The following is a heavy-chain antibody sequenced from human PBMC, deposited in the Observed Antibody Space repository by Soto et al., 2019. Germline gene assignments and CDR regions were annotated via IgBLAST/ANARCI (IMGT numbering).Heavy chain of an antibody. J-gene: IGHJ4*02. Sequence: QVQLVQSGAEVKKPGSSVKVSCKASGFTFSTYTITWVRQAPGQGLEWMGKIIPIVDIANYAQKFQGRVTITEDKSRSTAYMELSSLSSEDTAVYYAARDYYYGSGSSMDIFDYWGQGTLVTVSS. CDR2: IIPIVDIA. D-gene: IGHD3-10*01. V-gene: IGHV1-69*02. CDR1: GFTFSTYT. CDR3: ARDYYYGSGSSMDIFDY.